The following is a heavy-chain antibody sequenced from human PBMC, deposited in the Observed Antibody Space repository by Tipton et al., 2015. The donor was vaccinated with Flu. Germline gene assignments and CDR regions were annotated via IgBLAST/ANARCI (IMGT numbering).Heavy chain of an antibody. CDR3: ARDLRGYSGYTGGDAFDM. CDR1: GGSLSSFY. CDR2: MYTTGTT. Sequence: TLSLTCNVSGGSLSSFYWSWIRQPAGKGLEWIGRMYTTGTTKYNPSLKSRVTMSIDTSKKQFSLKLTSVTAADTAMYYCARDLRGYSGYTGGDAFDMWGQGTTVTVSS. J-gene: IGHJ3*02. D-gene: IGHD5-12*01. V-gene: IGHV4-4*07.